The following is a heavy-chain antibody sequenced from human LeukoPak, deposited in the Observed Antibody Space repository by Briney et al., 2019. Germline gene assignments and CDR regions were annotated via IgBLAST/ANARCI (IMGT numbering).Heavy chain of an antibody. J-gene: IGHJ4*02. D-gene: IGHD2-2*01. V-gene: IGHV4-59*07. CDR1: GDSISSYY. CDR3: ARGGCSSTACPPPGFDY. Sequence: SDTLSLTCSVSGDSISSYYWSWIRQPPGKGLEGIGYNYNSGTTNYNPSRKSRLTISVDTTKTQFSLRLSSVTAADTAVYYCARGGCSSTACPPPGFDYWGQGTLVTVSS. CDR2: NYNSGTT.